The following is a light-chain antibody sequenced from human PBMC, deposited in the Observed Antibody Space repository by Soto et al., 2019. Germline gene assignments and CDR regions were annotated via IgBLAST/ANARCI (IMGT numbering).Light chain of an antibody. V-gene: IGKV3-15*01. CDR2: YAS. CDR1: QSVSNN. J-gene: IGKJ5*01. Sequence: EILMTQSPATLSVSLGERATLSCRASQSVSNNVAWYQQKPGQAPKLLIYYASTRATGIPARFRGSGSGTEFTRTISSLQSEDFAFYYCQQYNNWPSITFGQGTRLEIK. CDR3: QQYNNWPSIT.